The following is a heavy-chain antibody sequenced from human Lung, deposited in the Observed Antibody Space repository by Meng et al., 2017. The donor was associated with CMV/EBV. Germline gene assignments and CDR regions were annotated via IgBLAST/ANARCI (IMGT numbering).Heavy chain of an antibody. CDR1: FAFRDYY. CDR2: ISGSGSTI. J-gene: IGHJ4*02. V-gene: IGHV3-11*01. CDR3: ARGATYYYDSSGSFDQ. D-gene: IGHD3-22*01. Sequence: FAFRDYYMGWIRQAPGKGLEWSSYISGSGSTIYYADSMKGRISVSRDNAKNSVFLQMSSLRAEDTAVYFCARGATYYYDSSGSFDQWGQGTLVTVSS.